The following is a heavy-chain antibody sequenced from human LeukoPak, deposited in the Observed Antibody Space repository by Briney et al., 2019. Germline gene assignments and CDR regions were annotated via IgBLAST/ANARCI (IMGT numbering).Heavy chain of an antibody. CDR2: INHSGST. D-gene: IGHD3-22*01. V-gene: IGHV4-34*01. CDR3: ARGNYYDSSAYYGG. CDR1: GGSFSGYS. Sequence: PSETLSLTCAVYGGSFSGYSWSWIRQPPGKGLEWIGEINHSGSTNYNPSLKSRVTISVDTSKNQFSLKLSSVTAADTALYYCARGNYYDSSAYYGGWDQGTLVTVSS. J-gene: IGHJ4*02.